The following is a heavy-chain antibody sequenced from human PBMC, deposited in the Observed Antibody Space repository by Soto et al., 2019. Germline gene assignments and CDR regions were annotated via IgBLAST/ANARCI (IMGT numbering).Heavy chain of an antibody. J-gene: IGHJ3*02. CDR3: PRDGDWLFQAYAFDI. D-gene: IGHD3-9*01. CDR1: GVTFLTYT. Sequence: SVQVSCKASGVTFLTYTISWLRPAPGHGHEWMGRSIPILGIANYAQKCQSRVTITADKSTSTAYMERSSLRSEDTAVYYCPRDGDWLFQAYAFDIWGQGTMVTVSS. CDR2: SIPILGIA. V-gene: IGHV1-69*04.